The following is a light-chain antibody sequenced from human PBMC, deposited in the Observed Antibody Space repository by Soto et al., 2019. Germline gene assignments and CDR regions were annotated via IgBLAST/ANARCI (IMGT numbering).Light chain of an antibody. V-gene: IGKV3-20*01. CDR3: QQYASSPLT. CDR2: GAS. CDR1: QSVRSNY. J-gene: IGKJ4*01. Sequence: EIVLTQSPGTLSLSSGERATLSCRASQSVRSNYLAWYEQKPGQAPRLRIYGASSRATGIPDRFGGSGYGTDFTVTISRLEPEDFAVYYCQQYASSPLTFGGGTKVEIK.